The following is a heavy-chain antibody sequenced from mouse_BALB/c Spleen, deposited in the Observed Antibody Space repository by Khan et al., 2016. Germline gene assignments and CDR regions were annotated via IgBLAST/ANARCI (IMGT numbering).Heavy chain of an antibody. CDR2: MDPYYGGT. V-gene: IGHV1-39*01. J-gene: IGHJ2*01. Sequence: VQLKQSGPELEKPGASVKISCKSSGYSFTGYNMNLVKQSNGTSLEWIGNMDPYYGGTSYNQNFKGKATLTVDKSSSTSYMQLKSRTSEDSAAYCCAGRLAQGGFDYWGQGTTLTVAS. CDR1: GYSFTGYN. D-gene: IGHD3-1*01. CDR3: AGRLAQGGFDY.